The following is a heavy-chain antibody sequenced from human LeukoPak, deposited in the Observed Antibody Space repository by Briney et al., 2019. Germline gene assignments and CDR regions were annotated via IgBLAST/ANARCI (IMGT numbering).Heavy chain of an antibody. Sequence: GGSLRLSCAASGFTFSNYWMSWVRQAPGKGLEWVANIKQDGSEKNYVDSVKGRFTLSRDSAKNSLYLQMNSLRAEDTAVYYCARDKRFRQLEETGLFDYWGQGTLVTVSS. CDR2: IKQDGSEK. CDR3: ARDKRFRQLEETGLFDY. CDR1: GFTFSNYW. D-gene: IGHD6-6*01. J-gene: IGHJ4*02. V-gene: IGHV3-7*01.